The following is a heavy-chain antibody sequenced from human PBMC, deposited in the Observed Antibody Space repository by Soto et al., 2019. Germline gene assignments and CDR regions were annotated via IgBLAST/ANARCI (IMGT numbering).Heavy chain of an antibody. V-gene: IGHV3-33*08. CDR2: IWYDGSNK. J-gene: IGHJ4*02. Sequence: VQLVESGGGVVQPGRSLRLSCAASGFTFSSYGMHWVRQAPGKGLEWVAVIWYDGSNKYYADSVKGRFTISRDNSKNTLYLQMNSLRAEDTAVYYCARAGMDFWSGLDYWGQGTLVTVSS. CDR3: ARAGMDFWSGLDY. CDR1: GFTFSSYG. D-gene: IGHD3-3*01.